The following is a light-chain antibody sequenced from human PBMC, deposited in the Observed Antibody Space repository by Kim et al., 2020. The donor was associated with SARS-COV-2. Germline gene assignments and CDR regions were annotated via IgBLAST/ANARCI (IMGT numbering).Light chain of an antibody. J-gene: IGLJ2*01. CDR2: YDS. CDR1: NIGSKS. Sequence: SYELTQPPSVSVAPGKTARITCGGNNIGSKSVHWYQQKPGQAPVVVIYYDSDRPSGIPERFSGSNSGNTATLTISRVEAGDEADYYCQVWDSSSDHLFGGGTQLTVL. CDR3: QVWDSSSDHL. V-gene: IGLV3-21*04.